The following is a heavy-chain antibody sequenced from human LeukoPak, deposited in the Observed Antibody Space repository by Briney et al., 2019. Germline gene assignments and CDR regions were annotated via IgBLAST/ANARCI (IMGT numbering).Heavy chain of an antibody. D-gene: IGHD4-17*01. CDR1: GGSFNDYY. V-gene: IGHV4-34*01. Sequence: SETLSLTCAVYGGSFNDYYWSWIRQPPGKGLEWIGGISHSGSTNYNPSLKSRVTISVDTSKNQFSPKLSSVTAADTAVYYRARGTNTASDTVTTTEFDYWGQGTLVTVPS. CDR3: ARGTNTASDTVTTTEFDY. J-gene: IGHJ4*02. CDR2: ISHSGST.